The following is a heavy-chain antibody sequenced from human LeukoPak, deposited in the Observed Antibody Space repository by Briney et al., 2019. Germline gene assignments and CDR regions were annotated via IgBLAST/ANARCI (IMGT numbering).Heavy chain of an antibody. D-gene: IGHD2-2*01. J-gene: IGHJ6*02. Sequence: GGSLRLSCAVSGLTFSSSWMDWVRQAPGKGLEWVASINPDGNKKYSADSVKGRFTISRDNAENSLYLQMNSLRVEDTAVYYCARDIVVVPAADPLNYYYYGMDVWGQGTTVTVSS. CDR3: ARDIVVVPAADPLNYYYYGMDV. V-gene: IGHV3-7*03. CDR1: GLTFSSSW. CDR2: INPDGNKK.